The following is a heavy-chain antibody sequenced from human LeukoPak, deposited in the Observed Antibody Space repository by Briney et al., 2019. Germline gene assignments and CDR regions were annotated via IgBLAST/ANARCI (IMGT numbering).Heavy chain of an antibody. D-gene: IGHD6-13*01. J-gene: IGHJ4*02. Sequence: GGSLRLSCAASGFTFSSYSMNWVRQAPGKGLEWVAVIWYDGINKFHADSVKGRSTISRDNSKNTVYLQMNSLRAEDTAVYYCTRERKSGIAAFDYWGQGTLVTVSS. CDR3: TRERKSGIAAFDY. V-gene: IGHV3-33*08. CDR1: GFTFSSYS. CDR2: IWYDGINK.